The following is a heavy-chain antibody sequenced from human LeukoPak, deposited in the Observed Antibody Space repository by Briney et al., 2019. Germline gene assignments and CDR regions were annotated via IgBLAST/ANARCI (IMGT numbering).Heavy chain of an antibody. V-gene: IGHV3-23*01. CDR2: ISSSGGST. CDR3: AKAPGISAYYYMDV. J-gene: IGHJ6*03. CDR1: GFTFSSHA. Sequence: GGSLRLSCAASGFTFSSHAMSWVRQAPGKGLEWVSAISSSGGSTYYADSVKGRFTISRDNSKNTLYLQMNSLRAEDTAVYYCAKAPGISAYYYMDVWGKGTTVTVSS. D-gene: IGHD3-3*02.